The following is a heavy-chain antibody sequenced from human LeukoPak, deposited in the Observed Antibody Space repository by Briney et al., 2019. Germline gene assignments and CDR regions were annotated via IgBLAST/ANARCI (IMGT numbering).Heavy chain of an antibody. J-gene: IGHJ4*02. CDR2: ISYDGSNK. D-gene: IGHD3-10*01. V-gene: IGHV3-30-3*01. CDR1: GFTFSSYA. CDR3: ARDLSYYYGSGTPRY. Sequence: PGGSLRLSCAASGFTFSSYAMHWVRQAPGKGLEWVAVISYDGSNKYYADSVKGRFTISRDNSKNTLYLQMNSLRAEDTAVYYCARDLSYYYGSGTPRYWGQGTLVTVSS.